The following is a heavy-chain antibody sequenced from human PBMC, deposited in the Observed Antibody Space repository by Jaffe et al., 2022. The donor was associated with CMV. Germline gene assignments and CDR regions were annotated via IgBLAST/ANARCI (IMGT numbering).Heavy chain of an antibody. Sequence: QVQLVESGGGVVQPGRSLRLSCAASGFTFSSYGMHWVRQAPGKGLEWVAVISYDGSNKYYADSVKGRFTISRDNSKNTLYLQMNSLRAEDTAVYYCAKRLGSRIAVAGPLDYWGQGTLVTVSS. CDR3: AKRLGSRIAVAGPLDY. CDR1: GFTFSSYG. J-gene: IGHJ4*02. V-gene: IGHV3-30*18. D-gene: IGHD6-19*01. CDR2: ISYDGSNK.